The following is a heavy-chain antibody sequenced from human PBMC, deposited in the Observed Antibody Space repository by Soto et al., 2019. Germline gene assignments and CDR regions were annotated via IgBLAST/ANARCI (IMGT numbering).Heavy chain of an antibody. D-gene: IGHD3-22*01. CDR3: AREGDSSGWYNWFDP. CDR2: ISSSSSTI. CDR1: GFTFSSYS. V-gene: IGHV3-48*01. Sequence: GGSLRLSCAASGFTFSSYSMNWVRQAPGKGLEWVSYISSSSSTIYYADSVEGRFTISRDNAKNSLYLKMNSLRAEDTAVYYCAREGDSSGWYNWFDPWGQGTLVTVSS. J-gene: IGHJ5*02.